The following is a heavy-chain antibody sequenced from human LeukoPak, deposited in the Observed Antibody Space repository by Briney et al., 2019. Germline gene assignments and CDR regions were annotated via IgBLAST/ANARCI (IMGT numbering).Heavy chain of an antibody. V-gene: IGHV4-34*01. D-gene: IGHD2-15*01. J-gene: IGHJ5*02. Sequence: SETLSLTCAVYGGSFSGYYWSWIRQPPGKGLEWIGEINHSGSTNYNPSLKSRVTTSVDTSKNQFSLKLSSVTAADTAVYYCARGSTDGYCSGGSCYSTSNWFDPWGQGTLVTVSS. CDR2: INHSGST. CDR1: GGSFSGYY. CDR3: ARGSTDGYCSGGSCYSTSNWFDP.